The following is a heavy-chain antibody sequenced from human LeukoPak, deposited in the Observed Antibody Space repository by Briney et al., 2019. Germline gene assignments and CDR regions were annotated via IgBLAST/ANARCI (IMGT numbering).Heavy chain of an antibody. V-gene: IGHV3-23*01. CDR3: AKTTIGYSSGRYPGWPVDY. Sequence: GSLRLSCAASGFTFSSYAMSWVRQAPGKGLEWVSAISGSGGSTYYADSVKGLFTISRDNSKNTAYLQMNSLRAEDTAVYYCAKTTIGYSSGRYPGWPVDYWGQGTLVTVSS. CDR2: ISGSGGST. CDR1: GFTFSSYA. D-gene: IGHD6-19*01. J-gene: IGHJ4*02.